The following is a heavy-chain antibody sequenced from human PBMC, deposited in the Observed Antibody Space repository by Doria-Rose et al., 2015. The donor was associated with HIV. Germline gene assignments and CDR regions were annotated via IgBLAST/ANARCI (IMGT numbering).Heavy chain of an antibody. Sequence: SGPVLVKPTETLTLTCTVSGVSLSSPGMGVSWIRQPPGKALEWLANNSSDDERSYKTSLKSRLTISRCTSKCQVVLTMTDMDPVDTATYYCARIKSSRWYHKYYFDFWGQGTLVIVSA. D-gene: IGHD6-13*01. CDR2: NSSDDER. CDR1: GVSLSSPGMG. J-gene: IGHJ4*02. CDR3: ARIKSSRWYHKYYFDF. V-gene: IGHV2-26*01.